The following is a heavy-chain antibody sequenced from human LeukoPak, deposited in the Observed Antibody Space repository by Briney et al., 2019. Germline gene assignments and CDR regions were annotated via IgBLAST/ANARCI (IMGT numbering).Heavy chain of an antibody. CDR1: GFTFSNYA. J-gene: IGHJ4*02. Sequence: QSGGSLRLSCAASGFTFSNYAMHWVRQAAGKGLEWVTITSYDEANKYYADSVKGRFTISRDNSRNTLYLQMNSLRAEDTAVYYCAVRFLEWSLSSQHFDSWGQGTLVTVSS. CDR2: TSYDEANK. CDR3: AVRFLEWSLSSQHFDS. D-gene: IGHD3-3*01. V-gene: IGHV3-30-3*01.